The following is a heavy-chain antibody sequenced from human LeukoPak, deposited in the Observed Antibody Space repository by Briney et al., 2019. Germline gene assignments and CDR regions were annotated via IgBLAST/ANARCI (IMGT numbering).Heavy chain of an antibody. V-gene: IGHV3-30*18. CDR2: ISYDGSTV. Sequence: GGSLRLSCAVSGFTFSTYGIHWVRQAPGKGLEWVALISYDGSTVYYADSVKGRFTISRDNSKNTLFLQMNSLRAEDTAVYYCAKGYPPMTTVTLPFGYWGQGTLVTVSS. D-gene: IGHD4-17*01. J-gene: IGHJ4*02. CDR1: GFTFSTYG. CDR3: AKGYPPMTTVTLPFGY.